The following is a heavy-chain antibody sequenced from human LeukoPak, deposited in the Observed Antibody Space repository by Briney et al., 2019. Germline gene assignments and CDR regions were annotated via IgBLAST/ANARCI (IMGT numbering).Heavy chain of an antibody. CDR1: GFSFNSHS. CDR3: ARVGYYDFWSGLIPHTYYMDV. V-gene: IGHV3-48*01. CDR2: ISTTNTI. J-gene: IGHJ6*03. Sequence: PGGSLRLSCAASGFSFNSHSMSWVRQAPGKGLEWLSYISTTNTIYYADSVKGRFTVSRDNAKNSLFLQMNSLRAEDTAIYYSARVGYYDFWSGLIPHTYYMDVWGKGTTVTVSS. D-gene: IGHD3-3*01.